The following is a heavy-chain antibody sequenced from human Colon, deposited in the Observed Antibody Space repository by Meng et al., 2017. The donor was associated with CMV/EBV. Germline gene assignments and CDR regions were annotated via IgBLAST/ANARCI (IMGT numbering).Heavy chain of an antibody. V-gene: IGHV3-48*03. CDR3: ARHLIPPGNYDILTGYLDV. D-gene: IGHD3-9*01. CDR2: IGSVSSSR. Sequence: GESLKISCAASGFTFSSYQMSWVRQAPGKGLEWISYIGSVSSSRHYADSVRGRFTISRDNAKNSLYLQMNSLTAEDTAVYYCARHLIPPGNYDILTGYLDVWGQGTTVTVSS. CDR1: GFTFSSYQ. J-gene: IGHJ6*02.